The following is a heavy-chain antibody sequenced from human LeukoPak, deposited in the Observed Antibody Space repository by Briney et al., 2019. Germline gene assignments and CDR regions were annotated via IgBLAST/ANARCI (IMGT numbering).Heavy chain of an antibody. CDR1: GGSISSGSYY. Sequence: SETLSLTCTVSGGSISSGSYYWSWIRQPAGKGLEWIGRIYTSGSTNYNPSLKSRVTISVDTSKNQFSLKLSSVTAADTAVYYCARVYGSGTTGFDPGGRGPLVTVSS. CDR2: IYTSGST. CDR3: ARVYGSGTTGFDP. V-gene: IGHV4-61*02. D-gene: IGHD3-10*01. J-gene: IGHJ5*02.